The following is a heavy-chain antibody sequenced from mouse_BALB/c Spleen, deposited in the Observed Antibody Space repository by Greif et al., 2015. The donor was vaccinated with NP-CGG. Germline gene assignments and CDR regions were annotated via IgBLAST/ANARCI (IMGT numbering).Heavy chain of an antibody. Sequence: EVKVVESGGGLVKPGGSLKLSCAASGFTFSSYAMSWVRQTPEKRLEWVASISSGGSTYYPDSVKGRFTISRDNARNILYLQMSSLRSEDTAMYYCARGDTTATFPYWGQGTLVTVSA. D-gene: IGHD1-2*01. CDR3: ARGDTTATFPY. V-gene: IGHV5-6-5*01. J-gene: IGHJ3*01. CDR1: GFTFSSYA. CDR2: ISSGGST.